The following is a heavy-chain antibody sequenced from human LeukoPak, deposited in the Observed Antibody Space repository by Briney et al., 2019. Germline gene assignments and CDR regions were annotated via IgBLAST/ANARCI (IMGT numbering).Heavy chain of an antibody. CDR1: GGPISSGDYY. CDR3: ARSSSSSWYGSDY. J-gene: IGHJ4*02. D-gene: IGHD6-13*01. V-gene: IGHV4-61*08. CDR2: IYYSGST. Sequence: SQTLSLTCTVSGGPISSGDYYWSWIRQPPGKGLEWIGYIYYSGSTNYNPSLKSRVTISVDTSKNQFSLKLSSVTAADTAVYYCARSSSSSWYGSDYWGQGTLVTVSS.